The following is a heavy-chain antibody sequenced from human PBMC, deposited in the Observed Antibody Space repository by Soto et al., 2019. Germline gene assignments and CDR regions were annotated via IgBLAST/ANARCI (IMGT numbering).Heavy chain of an antibody. CDR3: AKGRHINGEFSEGNYFDY. CDR2: ISGRDGGT. J-gene: IGHJ4*02. D-gene: IGHD2-21*01. V-gene: IGHV3-23*01. CDR1: GFTFSSYA. Sequence: GGSLRLSCAASGFTFSSYAMSWVRQAPGRGLEWVATISGRDGGTYYVDSVKGRFTISRDNFKNTQNLQMNSLRAEDTAVYYCAKGRHINGEFSEGNYFDYWGQGTLVTVSS.